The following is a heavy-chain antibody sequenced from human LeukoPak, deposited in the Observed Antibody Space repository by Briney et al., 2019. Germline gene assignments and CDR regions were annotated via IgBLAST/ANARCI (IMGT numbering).Heavy chain of an antibody. CDR3: AREGYYGAFDI. V-gene: IGHV3-48*02. Sequence: PGGSLRLSCAASGFTFSDYSMNWARQAPGKGLEWVSYIGANSAIYYADSVKGRFTISRDNAKNSLSLQMNSPRDDDTAVYYCAREGYYGAFDIWGQGTVVTVSS. J-gene: IGHJ3*02. D-gene: IGHD3-10*01. CDR2: IGANSAI. CDR1: GFTFSDYS.